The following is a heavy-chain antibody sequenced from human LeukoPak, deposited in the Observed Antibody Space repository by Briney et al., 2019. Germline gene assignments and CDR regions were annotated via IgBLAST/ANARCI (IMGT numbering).Heavy chain of an antibody. CDR2: INHSGST. V-gene: IGHV4-34*01. J-gene: IGHJ4*02. Sequence: GSLRLSCAASGFTFSDYYWSWIRQPPGKGLEWIGEINHSGSTNYNPSLKSRVTISVDTSKNQFSLKLSSVTAADTAVYYCARGRYCSGGSCYLDYWGQGTLVTVSS. D-gene: IGHD2-15*01. CDR1: GFTFSDYY. CDR3: ARGRYCSGGSCYLDY.